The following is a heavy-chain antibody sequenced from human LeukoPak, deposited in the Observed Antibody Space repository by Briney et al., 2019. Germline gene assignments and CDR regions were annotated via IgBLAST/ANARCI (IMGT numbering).Heavy chain of an antibody. CDR1: GFTVSSNY. D-gene: IGHD3-3*01. CDR3: ARDYDFWGAYYAH. Sequence: GGSLRLSCAASGFTVSSNYMSWVRQAPGKGLEWVSVIYSGGSTYYADSVKGGFTISRDNSKNSLYLQMNSLRAADTAVYYCARDYDFWGAYYAHWGQGTLVTVSS. CDR2: IYSGGST. J-gene: IGHJ4*02. V-gene: IGHV3-66*01.